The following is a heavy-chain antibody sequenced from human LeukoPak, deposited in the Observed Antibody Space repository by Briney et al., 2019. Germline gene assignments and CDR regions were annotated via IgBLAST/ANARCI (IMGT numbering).Heavy chain of an antibody. V-gene: IGHV3-21*01. J-gene: IGHJ4*01. CDR2: VAGSSGYI. Sequence: PGGSLRLSCAASGFTFSSYTMNWVRQAPGKGLEWVSSVAGSSGYISYADSVKGRFTISRDNAKKSLYLQMTSLTAEDTAVYYCARDRGAYCGGDCYLGFDYWGRGTLVTVSS. CDR3: ARDRGAYCGGDCYLGFDY. CDR1: GFTFSSYT. D-gene: IGHD2-21*02.